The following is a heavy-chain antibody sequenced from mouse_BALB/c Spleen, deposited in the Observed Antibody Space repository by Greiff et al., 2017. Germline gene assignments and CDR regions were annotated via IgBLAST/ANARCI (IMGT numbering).Heavy chain of an antibody. CDR2: ISSGSSTI. CDR1: GFTFSSFG. V-gene: IGHV5-17*02. CDR3: ARYYDYDDYYAMDY. D-gene: IGHD2-4*01. Sequence: EVMLVESGGGLVQPGGSRKLSCAASGFTFSSFGMHWVRQAPEKGLEWVAYISSGSSTIYYADTVKGRFTISRDNPKNTLFLQMTSQRSEDTAMYYCARYYDYDDYYAMDYWGQGTSVTVSS. J-gene: IGHJ4*01.